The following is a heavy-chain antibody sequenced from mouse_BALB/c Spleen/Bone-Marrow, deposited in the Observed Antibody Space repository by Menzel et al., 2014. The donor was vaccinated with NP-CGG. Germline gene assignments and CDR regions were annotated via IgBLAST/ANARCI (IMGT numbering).Heavy chain of an antibody. Sequence: EVKLVESGAELVKPGASVKLSCTASGFNIKDTYMHWVKQRPKQGLEWIGRIDPANGNTKFDPKFQGKATITADTSSNTAYLQLSSPTSEDTAVYYCARGNYYFDYWGQGTTLTVSS. V-gene: IGHV14-3*02. CDR1: GFNIKDTY. J-gene: IGHJ2*01. D-gene: IGHD2-1*01. CDR3: ARGNYYFDY. CDR2: IDPANGNT.